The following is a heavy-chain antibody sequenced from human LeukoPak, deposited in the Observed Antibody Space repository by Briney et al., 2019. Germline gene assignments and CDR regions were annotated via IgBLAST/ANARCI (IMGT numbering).Heavy chain of an antibody. Sequence: GGSLRLSCAASGFIFSSNTMNWVRQAPGKGLEWVSSISSSSSYMNYADSVRGRFTISRDNAKNSLYLQMNSLRAEDTAVYYCASEDYYDSSAYYYRNFQHWGQGTLVTVSS. CDR3: ASEDYYDSSAYYYRNFQH. D-gene: IGHD3-22*01. CDR2: ISSSSSYM. CDR1: GFIFSSNT. J-gene: IGHJ1*01. V-gene: IGHV3-21*01.